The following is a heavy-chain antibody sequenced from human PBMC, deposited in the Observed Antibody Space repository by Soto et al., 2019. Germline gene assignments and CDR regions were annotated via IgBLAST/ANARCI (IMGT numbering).Heavy chain of an antibody. D-gene: IGHD3-10*01. V-gene: IGHV3-30-3*01. J-gene: IGHJ4*02. Sequence: GGSLRLSCAASGFTFSRYAIHWVRQAPGKGLEWVTIISKDGNSKHYADSVKGRFTISRDNSKNTLFLQMNSLRAEDTAVYYCARDPQGTYCYIDYWGQGTPVPLSS. CDR1: GFTFSRYA. CDR2: ISKDGNSK. CDR3: ARDPQGTYCYIDY.